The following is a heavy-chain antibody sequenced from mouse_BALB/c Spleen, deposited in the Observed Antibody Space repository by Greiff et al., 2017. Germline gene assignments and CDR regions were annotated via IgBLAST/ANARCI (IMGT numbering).Heavy chain of an antibody. J-gene: IGHJ4*01. D-gene: IGHD4-1*01. CDR3: ARHNWDDAMGY. CDR2: ISNGGGST. Sequence: EVKLVESGGGLVKPGGSLKLSCAASGFTFSSYTMSWVRQTPEKRLEWVAYISNGGGSTYYPDTVKGRFTISRDNAKNTLYLQMSSLKSEDTAMYYCARHNWDDAMGYWGQGTSVTVSS. V-gene: IGHV5-12-2*01. CDR1: GFTFSSYT.